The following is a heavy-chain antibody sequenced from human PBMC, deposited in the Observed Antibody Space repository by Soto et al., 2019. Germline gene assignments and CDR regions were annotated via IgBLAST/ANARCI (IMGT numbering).Heavy chain of an antibody. J-gene: IGHJ3*02. V-gene: IGHV3-23*01. D-gene: IGHD2-15*01. Sequence: EVQLLESGGGLVQPGGSLRLSCAASGLSFSNYAMSWVRQAPGKGLEWVSSLSGSGANTYYADSVKGRFTISRDNSKNTLYLKMNSLRAEDTAVYYCAKAGYCSGDTCQVGFDIWGQGTMVTVSS. CDR1: GLSFSNYA. CDR3: AKAGYCSGDTCQVGFDI. CDR2: LSGSGANT.